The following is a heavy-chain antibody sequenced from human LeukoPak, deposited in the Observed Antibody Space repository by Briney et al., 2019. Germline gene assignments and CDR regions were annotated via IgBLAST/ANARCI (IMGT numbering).Heavy chain of an antibody. CDR2: IKQDGSEK. J-gene: IGHJ4*02. D-gene: IGHD3-22*01. CDR3: ARAISSGYYNLYFDS. V-gene: IGHV3-7*04. CDR1: GFTFSSYW. Sequence: PGGSLRLSCAASGFTFSSYWMSWVRQAPGKGLEWVANIKQDGSEKFYVDSVKGRFTISRDNAKNSLYLQMNSLRAGDTAVYYCARAISSGYYNLYFDSWGQGALVTVSS.